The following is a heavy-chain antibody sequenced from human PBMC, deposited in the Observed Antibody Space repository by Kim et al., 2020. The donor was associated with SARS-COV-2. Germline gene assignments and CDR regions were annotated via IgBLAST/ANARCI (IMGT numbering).Heavy chain of an antibody. CDR1: GGSISSGGYY. CDR3: ARVVVGATGWLDP. Sequence: SETLSLTCTVSGGSISSGGYYWSWIRQHPGKGLEWIGYIYYSGSTYYNPSLKSRVTISVDTSKNQFSLKLSSVTAADTAVYYCARVVVGATGWLDPWGQGNLVTVSS. D-gene: IGHD2-15*01. CDR2: IYYSGST. V-gene: IGHV4-31*03. J-gene: IGHJ5*02.